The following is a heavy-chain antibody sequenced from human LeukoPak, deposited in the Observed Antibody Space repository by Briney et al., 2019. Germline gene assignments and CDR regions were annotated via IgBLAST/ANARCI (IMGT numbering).Heavy chain of an antibody. J-gene: IGHJ4*02. Sequence: ASVKVSCKASGYTFNNYGINWVRQAPGQGLEWMGWISAYNGNTNHAQKLQGRVTMTTDTSTGTAYVELRSLRSDDTAVYYCARAPGIALTASNLNFDSWGQGTLVTVSS. CDR3: ARAPGIALTASNLNFDS. CDR2: ISAYNGNT. V-gene: IGHV1-18*01. D-gene: IGHD6-19*01. CDR1: GYTFNNYG.